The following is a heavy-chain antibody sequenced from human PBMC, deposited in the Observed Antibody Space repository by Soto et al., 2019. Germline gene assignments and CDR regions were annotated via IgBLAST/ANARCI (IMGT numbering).Heavy chain of an antibody. V-gene: IGHV4-61*08. CDR2: ISNSGST. CDR1: GGSVSSGVYY. Sequence: SETLSLTCSVSGGSVSSGVYYWSWIRQPPGKGLELIGYISNSGSTNYNPSLTSRVAISLDRSRNQFSLKLTSVTAADTAVYYCARDRVEQQWLDQWVFYGMDIWGQEPRSPSP. J-gene: IGHJ6*02. D-gene: IGHD6-19*01. CDR3: ARDRVEQQWLDQWVFYGMDI.